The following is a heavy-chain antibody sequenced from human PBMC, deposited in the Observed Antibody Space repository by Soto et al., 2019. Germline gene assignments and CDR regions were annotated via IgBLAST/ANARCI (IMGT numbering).Heavy chain of an antibody. V-gene: IGHV3-9*01. CDR1: GFTFDDYA. D-gene: IGHD4-17*01. CDR2: ISWNSGSI. J-gene: IGHJ4*02. Sequence: DVQLVESGGGLVQPGRSLRLSCAASGFTFDDYAMHWVRQAPGKGLEWVSGISWNSGSIGYADSVKGRFTISRDNAKNSLYLQMNSLRAEDTALYYCAKDRGGFGGVTTEPFDYWGQGTLFTVSS. CDR3: AKDRGGFGGVTTEPFDY.